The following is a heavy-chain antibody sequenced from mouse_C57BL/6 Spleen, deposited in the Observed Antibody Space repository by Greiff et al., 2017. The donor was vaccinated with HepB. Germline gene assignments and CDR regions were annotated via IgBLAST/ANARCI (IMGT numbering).Heavy chain of an antibody. CDR1: GYTFTGYW. CDR2: ILPGSGST. CDR3: ARKDYYGSSYGKYFDV. Sequence: VQLQQSGAELMKPGASVKLSCKATGYTFTGYWIEWVKPRPGHGLEWIGEILPGSGSTNYNEKFKGKATFTADTSSNTAYMQLSSLTTEDSAIYYCARKDYYGSSYGKYFDVWGTGTTVTVSS. V-gene: IGHV1-9*01. D-gene: IGHD1-1*01. J-gene: IGHJ1*03.